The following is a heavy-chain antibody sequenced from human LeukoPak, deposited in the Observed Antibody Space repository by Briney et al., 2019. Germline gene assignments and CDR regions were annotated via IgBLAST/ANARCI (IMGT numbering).Heavy chain of an antibody. CDR2: INPNSGGT. CDR1: GYIFTGYY. V-gene: IGHV1-2*02. Sequence: ASVKVSCKASGYIFTGYYMHWVRQAPGQGLEWMGWINPNSGGTNYAQKFQGRVTMTRDTSISTVYMELSRLRSDDTAVYYCARDPLYGSGSYFFDFWGQGTLVTVSS. J-gene: IGHJ4*02. D-gene: IGHD3-10*01. CDR3: ARDPLYGSGSYFFDF.